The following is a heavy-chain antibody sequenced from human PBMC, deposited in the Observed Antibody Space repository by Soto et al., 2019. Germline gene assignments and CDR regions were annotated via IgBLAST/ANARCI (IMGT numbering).Heavy chain of an antibody. V-gene: IGHV1-69*04. J-gene: IGHJ5*02. Sequence: GASVKVSCKASGGTFSSYTISWVRQAPGQGLEWMGRIIPILGIANYAQKFQGRVTITADRSTSTAYMELSGLRAEDTAVYYCAKEAYDSSGYCPNWFDPWGQGTLVTVSS. CDR3: AKEAYDSSGYCPNWFDP. D-gene: IGHD3-22*01. CDR1: GGTFSSYT. CDR2: IIPILGIA.